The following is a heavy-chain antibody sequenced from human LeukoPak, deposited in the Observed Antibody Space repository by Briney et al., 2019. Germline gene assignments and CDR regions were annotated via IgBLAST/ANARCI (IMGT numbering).Heavy chain of an antibody. D-gene: IGHD6-13*01. CDR2: IYYSGST. V-gene: IGHV4-61*01. Sequence: PSETLSLTCTVSGGSDSIGNYHGSWIRQPPGKGLEWNGYIYYSGSTNYNPSLKSRVTISVDTSKNQFSLKLSSVTAADTAVYYCARALLGAAADPFDYWGQGTLVTVSS. J-gene: IGHJ4*02. CDR3: ARALLGAAADPFDY. CDR1: GGSDSIGNYH.